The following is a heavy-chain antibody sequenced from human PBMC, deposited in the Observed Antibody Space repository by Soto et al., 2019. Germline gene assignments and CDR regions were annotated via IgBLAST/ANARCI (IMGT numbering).Heavy chain of an antibody. J-gene: IGHJ6*02. Sequence: QVHLVQSGAEVKKPGASVKVSCKASGYSFTSYAVSWVRQAPGQGLEWLGWISANNGDTIYAQKLQDRVTMTTDTSTSTAYMELRSLRSDDTAVYYCVRDGMATIDYYYYGMDVWGQGTTVTVSS. CDR2: ISANNGDT. CDR1: GYSFTSYA. CDR3: VRDGMATIDYYYYGMDV. D-gene: IGHD5-12*01. V-gene: IGHV1-18*01.